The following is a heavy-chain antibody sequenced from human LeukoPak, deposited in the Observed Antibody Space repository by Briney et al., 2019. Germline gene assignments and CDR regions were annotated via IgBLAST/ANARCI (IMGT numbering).Heavy chain of an antibody. V-gene: IGHV3-23*01. CDR2: ISGSGGST. D-gene: IGHD3-22*01. Sequence: GGSLRLSCAASGFTFSSYAMTWVRQAPGKGLEWVSTISGSGGSTYYADSVKGRFTISRDNSKNTLYLQMNSLRAEDTAVYYCARDRRVYYYDSSGYGTQLGYWGQGTLVTVSS. CDR3: ARDRRVYYYDSSGYGTQLGY. J-gene: IGHJ4*02. CDR1: GFTFSSYA.